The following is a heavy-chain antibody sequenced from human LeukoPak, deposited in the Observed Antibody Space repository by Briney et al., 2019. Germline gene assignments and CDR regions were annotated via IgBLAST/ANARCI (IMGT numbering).Heavy chain of an antibody. V-gene: IGHV4-34*01. D-gene: IGHD5-18*01. CDR3: ARFIRLWLQGGYYFDY. CDR2: INHSGST. J-gene: IGHJ4*02. CDR1: GGSFSGYY. Sequence: SETLSLTCAVYGGSFSGYYWGWISQPPGKGLEWIGEINHSGSTNYNPSLKSRVTISVDTSKNQFSLKLSSVTAADTAVYYCARFIRLWLQGGYYFDYWGQGTLVTVSS.